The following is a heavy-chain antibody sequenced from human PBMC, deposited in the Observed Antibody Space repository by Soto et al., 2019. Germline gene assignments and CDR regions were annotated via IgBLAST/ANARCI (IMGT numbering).Heavy chain of an antibody. CDR2: IDPSDSYT. D-gene: IGHD4-17*01. CDR1: GYSFTSYW. V-gene: IGHV5-10-1*01. J-gene: IGHJ5*02. Sequence: GESLKISCKGSGYSFTSYWISWVRQMPGKGLEWMGRIDPSDSYTNYSPSFQGHVTISADKSISTAYLQWSSLKASDTAMYYCARHSFTVTTYEDVLDPWGQGTLVTVSS. CDR3: ARHSFTVTTYEDVLDP.